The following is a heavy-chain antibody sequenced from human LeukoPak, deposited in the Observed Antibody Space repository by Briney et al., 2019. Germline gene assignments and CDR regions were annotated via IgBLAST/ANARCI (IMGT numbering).Heavy chain of an antibody. J-gene: IGHJ6*02. CDR2: INHSGST. CDR3: ARLVVVAATYYYYGMDI. Sequence: SETLSLTCAVYGGSFCGYYWSWIRQPPEGGLEGIVEINHSGSTNYNPSLKSRVTISVDTSKKQFSLKLSSVTAADTAVYYCARLVVVAATYYYYGMDIWGQGTTVTVSS. V-gene: IGHV4-34*01. CDR1: GGSFCGYY. D-gene: IGHD2-15*01.